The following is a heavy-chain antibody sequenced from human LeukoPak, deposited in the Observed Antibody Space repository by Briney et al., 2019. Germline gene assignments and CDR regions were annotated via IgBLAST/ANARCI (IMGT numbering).Heavy chain of an antibody. J-gene: IGHJ4*02. Sequence: GGSLRLSCEASGFTFSTYSMNWVRQAPGKGLEWISHISTTTTSIYYADSVKGRFTISRDNAKNSLFLQMNSLRAEDTAVYFCAKDKDTPATAQPQRGYFESWGQGTLVTVSA. D-gene: IGHD2-21*02. CDR1: GFTFSTYS. CDR2: ISTTTTSI. V-gene: IGHV3-48*01. CDR3: AKDKDTPATAQPQRGYFES.